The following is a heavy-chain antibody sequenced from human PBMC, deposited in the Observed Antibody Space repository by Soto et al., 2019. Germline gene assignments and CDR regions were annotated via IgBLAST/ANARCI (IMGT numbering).Heavy chain of an antibody. CDR3: ARDGVLLRFGELEPVAYYFEY. CDR2: IWYDGSNK. Sequence: GASLRLSYAASGFTFSSYGMHGFRQAPGKGLDGLAVIWYDGSNKYYADSVKGRFTISRDNSKNTLYLQRNRLRPEHTAVYYCARDGVLLRFGELEPVAYYFEYGGQGT. D-gene: IGHD3-10*01. V-gene: IGHV3-33*01. J-gene: IGHJ4*02. CDR1: GFTFSSYG.